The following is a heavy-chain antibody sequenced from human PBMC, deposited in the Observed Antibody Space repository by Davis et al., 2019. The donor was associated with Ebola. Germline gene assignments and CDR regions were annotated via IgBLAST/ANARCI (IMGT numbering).Heavy chain of an antibody. CDR2: INPNSGGT. Sequence: ASVKVSCKASGYTFTGYYMHWVRQAPGQGLEWMGWINPNSGGTNYAQKFQGWVTMTRDTSISTAYMELSRLRSDDTAVYYCARAKPEYSSSSGAFDIWGQGTMVTVSS. CDR1: GYTFTGYY. CDR3: ARAKPEYSSSSGAFDI. V-gene: IGHV1-2*04. D-gene: IGHD6-6*01. J-gene: IGHJ3*02.